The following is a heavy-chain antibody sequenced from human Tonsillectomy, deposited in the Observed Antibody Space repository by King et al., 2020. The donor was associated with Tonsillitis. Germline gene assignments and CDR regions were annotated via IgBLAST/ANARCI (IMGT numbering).Heavy chain of an antibody. CDR1: GYSISSGYY. CDR2: LYHSGST. CDR3: ARDIIGVVVAAHAFDI. D-gene: IGHD2-15*01. V-gene: IGHV4-38-2*02. J-gene: IGHJ3*02. Sequence: QLQESGPGLVKPSETLSLTCTVSGYSISSGYYWGWIRQPPGKGLEWIGSLYHSGSTYSNPSLKSRVTISVDTSKNQFSLKLSPVTAADTAVYSCARDIIGVVVAAHAFDIWGQGTMVTVSS.